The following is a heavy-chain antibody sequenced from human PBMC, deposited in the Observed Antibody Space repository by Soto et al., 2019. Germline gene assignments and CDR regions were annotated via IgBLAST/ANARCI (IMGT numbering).Heavy chain of an antibody. CDR3: ARRSRGDNWNYLGSNWFDP. CDR2: IYYSGST. CDR1: GGSISSSSYY. J-gene: IGHJ5*02. Sequence: QLQLQESGPGLVKPSETLSLTCTVSGGSISSSSYYWGWIRQPPGKGLEWIGSIYYSGSTYYNPSLKNRVTISVDTSKNQFSLKLSSVTAADTAVYYCARRSRGDNWNYLGSNWFDPWGQGTLVTVSS. D-gene: IGHD1-7*01. V-gene: IGHV4-39*01.